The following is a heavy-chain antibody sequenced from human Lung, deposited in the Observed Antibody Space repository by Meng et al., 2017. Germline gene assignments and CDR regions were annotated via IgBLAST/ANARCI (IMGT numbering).Heavy chain of an antibody. CDR3: ARGDWFDP. CDR1: GYSFTHYA. CDR2: INTKTGNP. D-gene: IGHD3-16*01. V-gene: IGHV7-4-1*02. Sequence: QVQLVQSGFKLKKPGASVKVSCQVSGYSFTHYAINWVRQAPGQGLEWLGWINTKTGNPIYASAFTGRFVFSLDTSVSTAYLHISGLEPEDTAIYFCARGDWFDPWGQGTLVTVSS. J-gene: IGHJ5*02.